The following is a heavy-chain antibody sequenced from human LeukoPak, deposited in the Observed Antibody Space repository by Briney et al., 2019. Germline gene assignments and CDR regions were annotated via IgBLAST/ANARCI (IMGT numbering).Heavy chain of an antibody. J-gene: IGHJ3*02. CDR1: GYSFTSYW. CDR2: IDPSDSYT. Sequence: GESLKISCKVSGYSFTSYWISWVRQMPGKGLEWMGKIDPSDSYTNYSPSFQGHVTISGDESISTAYLQWNSLKASDTAMYYCARAPPGTMINLWAFDIWGQGTMVTVSS. V-gene: IGHV5-10-1*01. CDR3: ARAPPGTMINLWAFDI. D-gene: IGHD3-16*01.